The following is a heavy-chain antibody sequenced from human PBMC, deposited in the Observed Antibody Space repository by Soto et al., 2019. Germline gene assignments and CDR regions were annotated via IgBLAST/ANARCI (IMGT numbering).Heavy chain of an antibody. Sequence: GGSLRLSCAASGFTFSSYSMNWVRQAPGKGLEWVSSISSSSSYIYYADSVKGRFTISRDNAKNSLYLQMNSLRAEDTAVYYCASSRGVIQNPLGYWGQGTLVTVSS. D-gene: IGHD3-10*01. V-gene: IGHV3-21*01. CDR1: GFTFSSYS. CDR2: ISSSSSYI. CDR3: ASSRGVIQNPLGY. J-gene: IGHJ4*02.